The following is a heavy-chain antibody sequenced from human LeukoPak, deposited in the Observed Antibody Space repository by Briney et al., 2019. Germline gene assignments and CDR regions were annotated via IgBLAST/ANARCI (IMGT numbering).Heavy chain of an antibody. V-gene: IGHV3-21*01. J-gene: IGHJ4*02. Sequence: GGSLRLSCAASGFNISSYTIRWVRQAPGKGLEWVSSISSTSSLIFYADSMRGRFIISRDNAKNSVYLQMNSLRAEDTAVYYCARDYDFWSGFSSKYYDYWGQGTLVTVSS. CDR2: ISSTSSLI. CDR1: GFNISSYT. CDR3: ARDYDFWSGFSSKYYDY. D-gene: IGHD3-3*01.